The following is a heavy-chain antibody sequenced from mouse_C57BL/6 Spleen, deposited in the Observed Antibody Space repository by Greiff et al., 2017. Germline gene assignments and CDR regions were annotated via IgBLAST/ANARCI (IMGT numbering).Heavy chain of an antibody. CDR2: ISSGGSYT. CDR1: GFTFSSYG. CDR3: ARQGEPIYYYYDADGYYFDY. J-gene: IGHJ2*01. Sequence: EVKLMESGGDLVKPGGSLKLSCAASGFTFSSYGMSWVRPTPDKRLEWVATISSGGSYTYYPDSVKGRFTISRDNAKNTLYQQMSSLKAEDTAMYYCARQGEPIYYYYDADGYYFDYWGQGTTLTVSS. D-gene: IGHD2-4*01. V-gene: IGHV5-6*01.